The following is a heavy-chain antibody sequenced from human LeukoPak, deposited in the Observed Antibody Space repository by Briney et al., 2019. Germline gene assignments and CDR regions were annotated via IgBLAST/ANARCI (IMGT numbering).Heavy chain of an antibody. CDR1: GFTFSSYW. CDR2: IKQDGSEK. J-gene: IGHJ3*02. Sequence: PGGSLRLSCAASGFTFSSYWMSWVRQAPGKGLEWVANIKQDGSEKYYVDSVKGRFTISRDNAKNSLYLQMNSLRAEDTAVYYCARAGLVLRSGHAFDIWGQGTMVTVSS. CDR3: ARAGLVLRSGHAFDI. V-gene: IGHV3-7*01. D-gene: IGHD5-12*01.